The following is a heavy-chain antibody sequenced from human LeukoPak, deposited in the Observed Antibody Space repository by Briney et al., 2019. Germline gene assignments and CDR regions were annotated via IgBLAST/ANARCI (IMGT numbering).Heavy chain of an antibody. CDR2: ISYDGSNK. J-gene: IGHJ4*02. CDR3: AKKKVVVVPAAILDY. Sequence: TGGSLRLSCAASGFTFSNYGMHWVRQAPGKGLEWVTVISYDGSNKYYADSVKGRFTIPRDNSKNTLYLQMNSLRAEDTAVYYCAKKKVVVVPAAILDYWGQGTLVTVSS. V-gene: IGHV3-30*18. D-gene: IGHD2-2*01. CDR1: GFTFSNYG.